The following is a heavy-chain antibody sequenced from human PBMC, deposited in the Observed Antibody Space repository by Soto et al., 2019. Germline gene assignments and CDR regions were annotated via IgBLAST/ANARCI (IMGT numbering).Heavy chain of an antibody. Sequence: ASLKVSCKAAGYAFTIHAIHGGRQAPGQRLEWMGWINGGDGQIQYAQNFQGRVTLTRDTSATTVYMELSSLTSEDTAVYYCARGFFGSAAYWGQGTLVPVSP. J-gene: IGHJ4*02. D-gene: IGHD3-10*01. V-gene: IGHV1-3*01. CDR1: GYAFTIHA. CDR2: INGGDGQI. CDR3: ARGFFGSAAY.